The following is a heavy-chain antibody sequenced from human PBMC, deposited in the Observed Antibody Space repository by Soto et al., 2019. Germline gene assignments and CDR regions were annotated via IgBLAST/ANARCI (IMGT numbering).Heavy chain of an antibody. J-gene: IGHJ4*02. CDR3: ARASKFFDY. V-gene: IGHV4-34*01. CDR1: GGSFSGYY. Sequence: PSETLSLTCAVYGGSFSGYYWSWIRQPPGKGLEWIGEINHSGSTNYNPSLKSRVTISVDTSKSQFSLKLSSVTAADTAVYYCARASKFFDYWGQGTLVTVSS. CDR2: INHSGST.